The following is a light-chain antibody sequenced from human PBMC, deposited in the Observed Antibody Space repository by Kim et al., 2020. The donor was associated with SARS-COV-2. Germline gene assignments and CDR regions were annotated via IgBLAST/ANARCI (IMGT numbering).Light chain of an antibody. CDR3: QAWDTNTVV. Sequence: SYELTQPPSVSVSPGQTASITCSGDKLGDKYACWYQQKSGQSPLLVIYQDSQRPSGIPERFSGSNSGNTATLTISGTQAMDEADYYCQAWDTNTVVFGGGTQLTVL. CDR1: KLGDKY. V-gene: IGLV3-1*01. CDR2: QDS. J-gene: IGLJ2*01.